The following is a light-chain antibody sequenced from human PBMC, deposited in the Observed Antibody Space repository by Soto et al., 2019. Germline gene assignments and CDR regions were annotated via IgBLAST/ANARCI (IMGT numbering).Light chain of an antibody. V-gene: IGLV1-40*01. CDR2: GNN. CDR3: QSYDSSLSAPYV. J-gene: IGLJ1*01. CDR1: SSNIGAGYD. Sequence: QSALTQAPSVSRAPGQRVTISCTGSSSNIGAGYDVHWYQKVPGTAPKLLIYGNNNRPSGVPDRFSGSKSGTSASLAITGLQAEDEADYYCQSYDSSLSAPYVFGTGTKVTVL.